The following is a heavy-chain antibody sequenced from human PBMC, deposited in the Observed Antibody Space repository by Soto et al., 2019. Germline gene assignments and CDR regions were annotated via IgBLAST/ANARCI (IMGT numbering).Heavy chain of an antibody. CDR1: GGSLRDYF. D-gene: IGHD2-21*01. CDR2: INHLGSI. V-gene: IGHV4-34*01. CDR3: ARGGISHWAYFYYMDV. Sequence: PSETLSLPCVVSGGSLRDYFLSWIRQPPGMALEWIGEINHLGSINYNPSLKSRVTMSVDTSKNQFSLTLNSVTAADTATYYCARGGISHWAYFYYMDVWDRGTTVTVSS. J-gene: IGHJ6*03.